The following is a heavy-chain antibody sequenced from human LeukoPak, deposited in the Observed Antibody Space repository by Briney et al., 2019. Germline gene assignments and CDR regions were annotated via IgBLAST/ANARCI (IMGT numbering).Heavy chain of an antibody. Sequence: GGSLRLSCVASGITFSSYAMSWVRQAPGKGLEWVSAISGSGGSTYYADSVKGRFTISRDNSKNTLYLQMNSLRAEDTAVYYCAKRVSSSWYYFDYWGQGTLVTVSS. D-gene: IGHD6-13*01. J-gene: IGHJ4*02. V-gene: IGHV3-23*01. CDR3: AKRVSSSWYYFDY. CDR2: ISGSGGST. CDR1: GITFSSYA.